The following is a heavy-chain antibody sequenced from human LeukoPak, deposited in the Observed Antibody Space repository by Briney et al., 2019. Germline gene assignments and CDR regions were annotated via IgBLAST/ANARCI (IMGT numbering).Heavy chain of an antibody. D-gene: IGHD5-24*01. CDR3: VSGLVEMATIGDY. Sequence: GGSLRLSCAASGFTFSSYEMNGVRQAPGKGRGWVSYISRSGSTIYYADSVKGRFPISRDNAKNSLYLQMNSPSADDTAVYYCVSGLVEMATIGDYWGQGTLVTVSS. J-gene: IGHJ4*02. CDR1: GFTFSSYE. CDR2: ISRSGSTI. V-gene: IGHV3-48*03.